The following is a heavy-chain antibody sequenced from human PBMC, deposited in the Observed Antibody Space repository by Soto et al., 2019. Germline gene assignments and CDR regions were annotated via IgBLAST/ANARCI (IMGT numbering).Heavy chain of an antibody. CDR2: INGDGRST. J-gene: IGHJ6*02. CDR1: GFTFNTYW. V-gene: IGHV3-74*03. D-gene: IGHD5-18*01. CDR3: ARGGGTGLVTYGMDV. Sequence: EVQLVESGGGLVQPGGSLRLSCAASGFTFNTYWMHWVRQAPGKGLVWVSRINGDGRSTTYADSVKGRFTISRDNAKNTLYLQMNSLRADDMAVSYCARGGGTGLVTYGMDVCGQGTTVTVSS.